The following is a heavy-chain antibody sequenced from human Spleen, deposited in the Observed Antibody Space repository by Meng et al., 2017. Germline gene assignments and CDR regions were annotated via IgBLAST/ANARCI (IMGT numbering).Heavy chain of an antibody. CDR3: ARVGGSDGDYADY. V-gene: IGHV1-2*06. CDR1: GYAFTGYY. Sequence: VQLGHCGAKVEKPGGSVKVSCRASGYAFTGYYIHWMRQAPGHGLAWRGRINPSKGDTNSLQRFQGRVTLIRDTSIRTAYMELSGLRSDDTAVYYCARVGGSDGDYADYWGQGTLVTVSS. CDR2: INPSKGDT. D-gene: IGHD4-17*01. J-gene: IGHJ4*02.